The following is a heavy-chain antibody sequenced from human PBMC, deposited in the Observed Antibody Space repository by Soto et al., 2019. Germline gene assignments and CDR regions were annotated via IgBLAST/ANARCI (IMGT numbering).Heavy chain of an antibody. D-gene: IGHD5-12*01. V-gene: IGHV3-7*01. Sequence: EVQLVESGGGLVQPGGSLRLSCAASGFTFSSYWMSWVRQAPGKGLEWVANIKQDGSEKYYVDSVKGRFTISRDNAKNSLYLQMNTLRAEDTAVYYCARDPSIVATMGSIYYYYGMDVW. CDR2: IKQDGSEK. CDR1: GFTFSSYW. CDR3: ARDPSIVATMGSIYYYYGMDV. J-gene: IGHJ6*01.